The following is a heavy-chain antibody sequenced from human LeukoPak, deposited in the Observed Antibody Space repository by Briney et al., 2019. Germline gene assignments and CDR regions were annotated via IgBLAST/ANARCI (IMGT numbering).Heavy chain of an antibody. CDR2: INPNTGET. Sequence: ASVKVSCKASGYSFSSYDIHWVRQATGQGLEWMGWINPNTGETFYAQNFKGRVTMTRDISTSTADMEVSGLRSEDTAMYYCTRDSVVNRFDPWGQGTLVSVSS. D-gene: IGHD2-21*01. V-gene: IGHV1-8*01. CDR1: GYSFSSYD. CDR3: TRDSVVNRFDP. J-gene: IGHJ5*02.